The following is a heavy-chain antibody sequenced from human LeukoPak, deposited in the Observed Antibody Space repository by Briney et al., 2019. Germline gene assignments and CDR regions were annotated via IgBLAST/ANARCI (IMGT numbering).Heavy chain of an antibody. CDR1: GFTFSDYS. J-gene: IGHJ4*02. D-gene: IGHD5-12*01. Sequence: PGGSLRLSCAACGFTFSDYSMAWVRQAAGKGREWVSSITSSSSYLYFADSLKGRFTIPRDNSQKSLFLQMNSLRTKQTAGCFCPRGERATLARWRYWGQGSLVSVSS. V-gene: IGHV3-21*03. CDR2: ITSSSSYL. CDR3: PRGERATLARWRY.